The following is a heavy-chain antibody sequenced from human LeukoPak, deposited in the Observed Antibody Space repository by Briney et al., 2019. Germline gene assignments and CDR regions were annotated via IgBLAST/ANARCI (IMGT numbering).Heavy chain of an antibody. CDR2: IFPGGSQT. V-gene: IGHV5-51*01. J-gene: IGHJ3*02. CDR3: ARSTMVRGILGSGGAFDI. CDR1: GYIFTNYW. D-gene: IGHD3-10*01. Sequence: GGSLKISCTASGYIFTNYWIGWVRQMPGRGLEWMGIIFPGGSQTKYSPSFQGQVTISADKSLTTAYLQWSSLKASDTAMYYCARSTMVRGILGSGGAFDIWGQGSMVTVSS.